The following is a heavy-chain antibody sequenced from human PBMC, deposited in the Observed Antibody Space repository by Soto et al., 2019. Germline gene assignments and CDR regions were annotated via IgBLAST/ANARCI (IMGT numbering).Heavy chain of an antibody. CDR1: GFTFSSYG. CDR3: AKGGYVSYYYYGMDV. V-gene: IGHV3-30*18. CDR2: ISYDGSNK. Sequence: QVQLVESGGGVVQPGRSLRLSCAASGFTFSSYGMHWVRQAPGKGLEWVAVISYDGSNKYYADSVKGRFTISRDNSKNTLYLQMNSLRAEDTAVYYCAKGGYVSYYYYGMDVWCQGTTVTVSS. J-gene: IGHJ6*02. D-gene: IGHD5-12*01.